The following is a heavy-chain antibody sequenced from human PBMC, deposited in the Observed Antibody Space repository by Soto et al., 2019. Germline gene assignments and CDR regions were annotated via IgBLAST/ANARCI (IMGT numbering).Heavy chain of an antibody. CDR1: GFTFSSYA. J-gene: IGHJ4*02. Sequence: GGSLKLSCAASGFTFSSYAMDWVRQAPGKGLEWVSAISASGDSTYYVDSVKGRFTISSDNSRNTLYLQMNSLRAEDTAVYYCAKDPEVVVTAPDYWGQGTLVTVSS. CDR2: ISASGDST. V-gene: IGHV3-23*01. D-gene: IGHD2-21*02. CDR3: AKDPEVVVTAPDY.